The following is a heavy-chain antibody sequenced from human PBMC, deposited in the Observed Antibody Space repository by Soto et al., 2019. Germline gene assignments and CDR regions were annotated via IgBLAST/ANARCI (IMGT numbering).Heavy chain of an antibody. CDR2: INQGGSEK. J-gene: IGHJ4*02. Sequence: GGSLRLSCAASGFTFTTYWMSWVRQAPGKGLEWVATINQGGSEKYYVDSVKGRFAISRDNAKNTLYLQMNSLRAEDTAVYYCAKDIRPDGRYDLDDWGQGTLVTVSS. V-gene: IGHV3-7*03. CDR1: GFTFTTYW. D-gene: IGHD6-13*01. CDR3: AKDIRPDGRYDLDD.